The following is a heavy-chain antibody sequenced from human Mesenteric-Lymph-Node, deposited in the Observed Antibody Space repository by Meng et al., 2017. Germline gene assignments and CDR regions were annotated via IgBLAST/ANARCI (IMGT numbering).Heavy chain of an antibody. Sequence: SETLSLTCVVSGYSISSGYYWAWIRQPPGKGLEWIGSIYHSGNTYYNPSLKSRVSISVDTSKNQFSLRLTSVTAADTAVYYCARDFRAAYHRHYAFDIWGQGTLVTVSS. J-gene: IGHJ3*02. CDR2: IYHSGNT. D-gene: IGHD3-16*01. CDR1: GYSISSGYY. CDR3: ARDFRAAYHRHYAFDI. V-gene: IGHV4-38-2*02.